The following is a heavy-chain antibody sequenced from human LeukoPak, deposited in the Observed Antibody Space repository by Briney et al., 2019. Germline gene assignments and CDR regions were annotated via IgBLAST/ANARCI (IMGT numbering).Heavy chain of an antibody. V-gene: IGHV3-30*18. CDR1: GFTFSSYG. J-gene: IGHJ4*02. CDR3: AKDPCTSWYFHDGADYFDY. CDR2: ISYDGSNK. Sequence: GGSLRLSCAASGFTFSSYGMHWVRQAPGKGLEWVAVISYDGSNKYYADSVKGRFTISRDNSKNTLYLQMNSLRAEDTAVYYCAKDPCTSWYFHDGADYFDYWGQGTLVTVSS. D-gene: IGHD2-2*01.